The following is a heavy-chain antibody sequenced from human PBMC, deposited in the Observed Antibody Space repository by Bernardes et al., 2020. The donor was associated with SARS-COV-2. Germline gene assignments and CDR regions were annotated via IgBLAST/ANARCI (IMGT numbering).Heavy chain of an antibody. CDR2: VFHDGDRK. CDR1: GFSFRDYG. D-gene: IGHD2-8*01. V-gene: IGHV3-33*01. J-gene: IGHJ5*02. CDR3: ARATEIDCANGLCYGRWFDP. Sequence: GGSLRVSCVASGFSFRDYGMHWVRQAPGKGLEWVAGVFHDGDRKYYADSMKARFTISRDNSKNTLYLQMDILRAEDTAVYYCARATEIDCANGLCYGRWFDPWGQGTLVTVTS.